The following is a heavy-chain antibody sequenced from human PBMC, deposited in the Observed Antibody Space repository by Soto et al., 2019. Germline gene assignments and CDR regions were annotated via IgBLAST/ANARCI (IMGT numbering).Heavy chain of an antibody. D-gene: IGHD3-22*01. J-gene: IGHJ6*02. V-gene: IGHV4-31*03. CDR1: GGSISSGGYY. CDR3: ARSEYYYDSSGYYYGMDV. Sequence: SETLSLTCTVSGGSISSGGYYWSWIRQHPGKGLEWIGYIYYSGSTYYNPSLKSRVTISVDTSKNQFSLKLSSVTAADTAVYYCARSEYYYDSSGYYYGMDVWGQGTTVTVSS. CDR2: IYYSGST.